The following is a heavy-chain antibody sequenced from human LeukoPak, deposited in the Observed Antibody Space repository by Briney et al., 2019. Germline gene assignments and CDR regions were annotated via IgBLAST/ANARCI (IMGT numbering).Heavy chain of an antibody. J-gene: IGHJ4*02. D-gene: IGHD6-19*01. CDR1: GYTFTSYY. CDR2: INPCGGST. CDR3: ARSIAVAGTGDY. V-gene: IGHV1-46*01. Sequence: ASVKVSCKASGYTFTSYYMHWVRQAPGQGLEWMGIINPCGGSTSYAQKLQGRVTMTRDTSTSTVYMELSSLRSEDTAVYYCARSIAVAGTGDYWGQGTLVTVSS.